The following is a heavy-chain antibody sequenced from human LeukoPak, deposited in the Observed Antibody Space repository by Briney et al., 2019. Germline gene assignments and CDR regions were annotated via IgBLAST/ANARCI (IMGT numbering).Heavy chain of an antibody. D-gene: IGHD3-10*01. J-gene: IGHJ3*02. CDR1: GGSISSYY. Sequence: SETLSLTCTVSGGSISSYYWSWIRQPAGKGLEWIGRIYISGSTNYNPSLKSRVTMSVDTSKNQFSLKLSSVTAADTAVYYCARDTYYYGSGSSAFDIWGQGTMVTVSS. CDR2: IYISGST. V-gene: IGHV4-4*07. CDR3: ARDTYYYGSGSSAFDI.